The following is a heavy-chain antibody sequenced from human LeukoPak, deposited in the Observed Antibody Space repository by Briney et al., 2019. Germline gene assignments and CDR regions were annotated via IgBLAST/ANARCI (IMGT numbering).Heavy chain of an antibody. CDR2: INPSGGST. CDR3: ASWYYDILTGLFGFYY. V-gene: IGHV1-46*01. D-gene: IGHD3-9*01. Sequence: ASVKVSCKASGYTFTSYYMHWVRQAPGQGLEWMGIINPSGGSTSYAQKFQGRVTMTRDTSTSTVYMELSSLRSEDTAVYYCASWYYDILTGLFGFYYWGQGTLVTVSS. CDR1: GYTFTSYY. J-gene: IGHJ4*02.